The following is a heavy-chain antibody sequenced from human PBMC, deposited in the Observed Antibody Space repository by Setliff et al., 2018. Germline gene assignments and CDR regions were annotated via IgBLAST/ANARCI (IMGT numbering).Heavy chain of an antibody. J-gene: IGHJ4*02. CDR1: GYMFRSYG. Sequence: ASVKVSCKASGYMFRSYGINWMRQAPGQGFEWMGWISAYNDNTKSAQKFQGRITMTTDTTTSTSYMELRSLTSDDTAIYYCARINFYVSSGYYYAPDYWGPGTLVTVSS. CDR2: ISAYNDNT. CDR3: ARINFYVSSGYYYAPDY. D-gene: IGHD3-22*01. V-gene: IGHV1-18*04.